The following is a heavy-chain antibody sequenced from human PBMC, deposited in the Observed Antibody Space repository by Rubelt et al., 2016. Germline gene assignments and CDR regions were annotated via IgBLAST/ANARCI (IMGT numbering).Heavy chain of an antibody. Sequence: QVQLQQWGAGLLKPSETLSLTCAVYGGSFSGYYWSWIRQPPGKGLEWIGEINHSGSTNYNPSLKGRVTISVDTSKNQFSLKLSSVTAADTAVYYCARVSDYGGNGGVDYWGQGTLVTVSS. CDR2: INHSGST. D-gene: IGHD4-23*01. CDR3: ARVSDYGGNGGVDY. V-gene: IGHV4-34*01. CDR1: GGSFSGYY. J-gene: IGHJ4*02.